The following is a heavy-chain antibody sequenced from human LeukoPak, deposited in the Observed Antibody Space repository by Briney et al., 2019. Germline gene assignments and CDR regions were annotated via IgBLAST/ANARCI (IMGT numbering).Heavy chain of an antibody. D-gene: IGHD3-22*01. Sequence: SVKVSCKASGGTFSSYTISWVRQAPGQGLEWMGRVIPILGIANYAQKFQGRVTITADKSTSTAYMELSSLRSEDTAVYYCAALYYYDSSGYYPIDYWGQGTLVAVSS. V-gene: IGHV1-69*02. CDR1: GGTFSSYT. CDR3: AALYYYDSSGYYPIDY. CDR2: VIPILGIA. J-gene: IGHJ4*02.